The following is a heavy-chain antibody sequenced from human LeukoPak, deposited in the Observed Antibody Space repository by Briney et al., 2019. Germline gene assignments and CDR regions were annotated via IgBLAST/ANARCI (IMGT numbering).Heavy chain of an antibody. J-gene: IGHJ4*02. CDR3: ARDHSYDSSGYYYGGTDY. CDR1: GFTFSSYA. D-gene: IGHD3-22*01. CDR2: ISYDGSNK. V-gene: IGHV3-30-3*01. Sequence: PGRSLRLSCAASGFTFSSYAMHWVRQAPGKGLEWVAVISYDGSNKYCADSVKGRFTISRDNSKNTLYLQMNSLRAEDTAVYYCARDHSYDSSGYYYGGTDYWGQGTLVTVSS.